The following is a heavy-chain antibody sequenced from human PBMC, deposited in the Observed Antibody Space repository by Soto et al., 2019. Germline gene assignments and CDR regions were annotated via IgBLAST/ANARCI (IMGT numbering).Heavy chain of an antibody. CDR1: GGTFSSYT. Sequence: GASVKVSCKASGGTFSSYTISWVRQAPGQGLEWMGRIIPILGIANYAQKFQGRVTITADKSTSTAYMELSSLRSEDTAVYYCARDEGTRVRGANYYYYYMDGWGKGTTVTVSS. CDR3: ARDEGTRVRGANYYYYYMDG. D-gene: IGHD3-10*01. J-gene: IGHJ6*03. V-gene: IGHV1-69*04. CDR2: IIPILGIA.